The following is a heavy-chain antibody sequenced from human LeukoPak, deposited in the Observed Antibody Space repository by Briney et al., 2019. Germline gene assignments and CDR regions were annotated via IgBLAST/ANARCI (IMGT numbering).Heavy chain of an antibody. Sequence: GGSLRLSCAASGFTFSSYAMSWVRQAPGKGLEWVSAISGSGGSTYYADSVKGRFTISRDNSKNTLYLQMNSLRAEDTAVYYCARAIGSEVAGIFYFDYWGQGTLVTVSS. V-gene: IGHV3-23*01. CDR3: ARAIGSEVAGIFYFDY. CDR2: ISGSGGST. J-gene: IGHJ4*02. CDR1: GFTFSSYA. D-gene: IGHD6-19*01.